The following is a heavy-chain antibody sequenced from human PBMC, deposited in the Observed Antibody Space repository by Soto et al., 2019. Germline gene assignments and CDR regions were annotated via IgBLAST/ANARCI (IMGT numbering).Heavy chain of an antibody. Sequence: QVQLQESGPGLVKASQTLSLTCTVSGGTITTGGHFWSWIRQYPGKGLEWIGYIYYSGTTHYNPSLKSRVTISIDTSKNPFSLNLSSVTAADTAVYYCARVVSGSYLDYWGQGTRVTVSS. J-gene: IGHJ4*02. D-gene: IGHD1-26*01. CDR2: IYYSGTT. V-gene: IGHV4-31*03. CDR1: GGTITTGGHF. CDR3: ARVVSGSYLDY.